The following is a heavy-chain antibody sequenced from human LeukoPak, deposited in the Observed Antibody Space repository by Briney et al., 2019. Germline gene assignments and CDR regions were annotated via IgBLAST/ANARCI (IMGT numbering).Heavy chain of an antibody. V-gene: IGHV4-34*01. J-gene: IGHJ5*02. D-gene: IGHD4-17*01. Sequence: SETLSLTCAVYGGSFSGYYWSWIRQPPGKGLEWIGEINHSGSTNYNPSPKSRVTISVDTSKNQFSLKLSSVTAADTAVYYCARGVSDYGDYLVWFDPWGQGTLVTVSS. CDR3: ARGVSDYGDYLVWFDP. CDR2: INHSGST. CDR1: GGSFSGYY.